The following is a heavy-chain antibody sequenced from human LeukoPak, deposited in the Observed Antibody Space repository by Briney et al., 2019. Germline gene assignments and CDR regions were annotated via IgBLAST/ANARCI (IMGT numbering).Heavy chain of an antibody. CDR2: IYSGGST. J-gene: IGHJ4*02. D-gene: IGHD6-19*01. CDR1: GFPVGSNS. CDR3: ARVSSGWSGDFDY. Sequence: GGSLKLSCAASGFPVGSNSISWVRRPPGKGLGWVSVIYSGGSTYYADSVKGRFTISRDNSKSTLYLQMNRLRAEDTPVYNFARVSSGWSGDFDYWGQGTLVTVSS. V-gene: IGHV3-53*01.